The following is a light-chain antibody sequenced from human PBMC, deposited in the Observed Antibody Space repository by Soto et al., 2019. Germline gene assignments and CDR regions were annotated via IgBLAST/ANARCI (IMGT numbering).Light chain of an antibody. CDR2: KAS. CDR1: QSISSW. J-gene: IGKJ1*01. V-gene: IGKV1-5*03. CDR3: QQYNSYSPWT. Sequence: IKMTQSPSTRAASVGDRVTITCRASQSISSWLAWYQQKPGKAPKLLIYKASCLESGVPSRFSGSGSGTEFTLTISSLQPDDFATYYCQQYNSYSPWTFGQGTKVDIK.